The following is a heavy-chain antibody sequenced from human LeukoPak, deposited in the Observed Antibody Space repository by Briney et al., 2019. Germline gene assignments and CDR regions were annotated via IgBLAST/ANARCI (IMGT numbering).Heavy chain of an antibody. CDR1: ECSVGKYW. CDR3: ARFHLPYGDLSFDV. V-gene: IGHV5-51*03. D-gene: IGHD4-17*01. Sequence: GESMKISCRASECSVGKYWSCWGRPIHEKDLEWMGIIYAGDSDTRYSPSFQGQVTISADKSISTAYLQWSSLKASDTAMYYCARFHLPYGDLSFDVWGQGTLV. CDR2: IYAGDSDT. J-gene: IGHJ4*02.